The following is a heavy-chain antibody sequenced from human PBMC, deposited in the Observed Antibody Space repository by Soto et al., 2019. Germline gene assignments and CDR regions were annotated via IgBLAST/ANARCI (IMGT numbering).Heavy chain of an antibody. CDR3: SRGGGYYYGSGTDAFDV. CDR2: ISGSSTYV. J-gene: IGHJ3*01. V-gene: IGHV3-21*01. D-gene: IGHD3-10*01. CDR1: GFTFSNYI. Sequence: EVQLLESGGGLVKPGGSLRLSCAASGFTFSNYIMNWVRQPPGQGLEWVASISGSSTYVYYADSLKGRIAISRDNAKDSPSLELNTLRVEDTAVYYCSRGGGYYYGSGTDAFDVWGQGTLVTVSS.